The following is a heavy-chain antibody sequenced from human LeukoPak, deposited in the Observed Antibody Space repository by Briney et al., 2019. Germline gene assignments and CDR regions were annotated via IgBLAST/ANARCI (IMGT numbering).Heavy chain of an antibody. V-gene: IGHV3-23*05. J-gene: IGHJ4*02. Sequence: GGSLRLSCTASGFSFSTYSMTWVRQGPGKGLEWVSSIYNSGSKTFYADSVKGRFTISRDNSKNTLYLQMNSLTAEDTAIYYCSKDVVPDSGWDLDYWGQGILVTVSS. CDR1: GFSFSTYS. CDR2: IYNSGSKT. CDR3: SKDVVPDSGWDLDY. D-gene: IGHD6-19*01.